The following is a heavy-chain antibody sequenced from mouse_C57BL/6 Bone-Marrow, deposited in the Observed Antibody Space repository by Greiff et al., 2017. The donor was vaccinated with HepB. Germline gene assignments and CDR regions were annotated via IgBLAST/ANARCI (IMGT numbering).Heavy chain of an antibody. J-gene: IGHJ2*01. V-gene: IGHV5-16*01. D-gene: IGHD2-4*01. CDR1: GFTFSDYY. CDR2: INYDGSST. Sequence: EVQLVESEGGLVQPGSSMKLSCTASGFTFSDYYMAWVRQVPEKGLEWVANINYDGSSTYYLDSLKSRFIISRDNAKNILYLQMSSLKSEDTATYYCARDGGYDYYFDGWGQGTTLTVSS. CDR3: ARDGGYDYYFDG.